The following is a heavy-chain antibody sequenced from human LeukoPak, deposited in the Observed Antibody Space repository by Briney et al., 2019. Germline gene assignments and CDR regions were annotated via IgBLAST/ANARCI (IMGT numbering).Heavy chain of an antibody. CDR2: IYSSGST. CDR3: ARDNEAAARAYDY. V-gene: IGHV4-4*07. D-gene: IGHD6-13*01. J-gene: IGHJ4*02. Sequence: CLWIRQPAGKGLEWIGRIYSSGSTNYNTSLKSRVTMSVDTSKNQFSLKLSSVTAADTAVYYCARDNEAAARAYDYWGQGTLVTVSS.